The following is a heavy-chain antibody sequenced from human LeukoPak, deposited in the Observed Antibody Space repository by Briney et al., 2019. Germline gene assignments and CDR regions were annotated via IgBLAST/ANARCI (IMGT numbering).Heavy chain of an antibody. CDR3: ARGASYYFNWFDP. CDR2: ISSSSSTI. V-gene: IGHV3-48*03. CDR1: GFTFSSSE. Sequence: PGGSLRLSCAASGFTFSSSEMNWVRQAPGKGLEWVSYISSSSSTIKYADSVKGRFTISRANAKNSLYLQMNSLRAEDTAVYYCARGASYYFNWFDPWGQGTLVTVSS. J-gene: IGHJ5*02. D-gene: IGHD3-22*01.